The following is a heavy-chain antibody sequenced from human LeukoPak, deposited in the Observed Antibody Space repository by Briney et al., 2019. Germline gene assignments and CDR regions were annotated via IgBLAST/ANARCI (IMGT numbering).Heavy chain of an antibody. J-gene: IGHJ4*02. Sequence: GGSLRLSCAASGFTFSSYGMHWVRQAPGKGLEWVAFIRYDGSNKYYADSVKGRFTISRDNSKNTLHLQMNSLRAEDTAVYYCAKDLVKDIVVVPADFDYWSQGTLVTVSS. CDR1: GFTFSSYG. D-gene: IGHD2-2*01. CDR3: AKDLVKDIVVVPADFDY. CDR2: IRYDGSNK. V-gene: IGHV3-30*02.